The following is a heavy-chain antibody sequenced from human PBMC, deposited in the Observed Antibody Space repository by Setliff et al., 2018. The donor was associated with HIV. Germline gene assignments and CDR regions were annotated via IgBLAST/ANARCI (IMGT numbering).Heavy chain of an antibody. D-gene: IGHD3-10*01. CDR2: IGAVGGPT. Sequence: GGSLRLSCAASGFTFSSYGMHWVRQAPGKGLEWVSTIGAVGGPTHYAESVKGRFTISKDNSKNTLYLQMSSLRDEDTAVYYCAKVFAFGIDGFDIWGQGTMVTVSS. V-gene: IGHV3-23*01. CDR3: AKVFAFGIDGFDI. J-gene: IGHJ3*02. CDR1: GFTFSSYG.